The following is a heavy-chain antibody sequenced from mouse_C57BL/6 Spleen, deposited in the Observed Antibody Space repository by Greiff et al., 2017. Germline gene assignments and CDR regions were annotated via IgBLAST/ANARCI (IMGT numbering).Heavy chain of an antibody. D-gene: IGHD1-1*01. CDR3: ATVVATNFDY. V-gene: IGHV1-61*01. CDR2: IYPSDSET. CDR1: GYTFTSSW. J-gene: IGHJ2*01. Sequence: QVQLQQPGAELVRPGSSVKLSCKASGYTFTSSWMDWVKQRPGQGLEWIGNIYPSDSETHYNQKFKDKATLTVDKSSSTAYMQLSSLTSEDSAVYYCATVVATNFDYWGQGTTLTVSS.